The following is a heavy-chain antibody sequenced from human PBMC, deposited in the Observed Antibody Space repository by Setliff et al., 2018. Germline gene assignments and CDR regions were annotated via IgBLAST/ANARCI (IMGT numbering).Heavy chain of an antibody. Sequence: GASVKVSCKASGYTFTSYGISWVRQAPGQGLEWMGWISAYNGNTNYAQNLQGRVTMTTDTSTSTAYMELRSLRSDDKAVYYCARGPSFWSVDYMDVWGKGTTVTVSS. V-gene: IGHV1-18*01. D-gene: IGHD3-3*01. CDR1: GYTFTSYG. CDR2: ISAYNGNT. J-gene: IGHJ6*03. CDR3: ARGPSFWSVDYMDV.